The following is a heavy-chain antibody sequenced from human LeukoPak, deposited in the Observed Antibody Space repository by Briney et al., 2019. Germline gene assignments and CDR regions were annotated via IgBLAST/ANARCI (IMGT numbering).Heavy chain of an antibody. CDR1: GDIFSTYY. Sequence: ASVKVSCRVCGDIFSTYYIQWVRQAPGEGLEWVEWINTDIGGTNSAPKFQGRVSMTTDTSISTAYLELTRLTSDDTAIYYCARNWEFWGKGTLVTVSS. CDR3: ARNWEF. J-gene: IGHJ4*02. V-gene: IGHV1-2*02. D-gene: IGHD1-26*01. CDR2: INTDIGGT.